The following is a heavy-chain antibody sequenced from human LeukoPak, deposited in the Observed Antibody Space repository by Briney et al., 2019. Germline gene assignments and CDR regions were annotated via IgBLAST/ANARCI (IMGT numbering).Heavy chain of an antibody. CDR2: IKSKPEGGTT. D-gene: IGHD2-21*02. J-gene: IGHJ4*02. CDR3: TTDAAPYCGGDCYAVVH. V-gene: IGHV3-15*01. Sequence: GGSLRLSCVASGFTFSNTWMSWVRQAPGKGLEWVGRIKSKPEGGTTEFPAPVQGRFSISRDDSENTVYLQMNSLKAEDSGVYYCTTDAAPYCGGDCYAVVHWGQGALVAVSS. CDR1: GFTFSNTW.